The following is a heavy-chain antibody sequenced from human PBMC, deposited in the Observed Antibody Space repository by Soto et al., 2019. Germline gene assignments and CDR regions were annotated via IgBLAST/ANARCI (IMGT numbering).Heavy chain of an antibody. CDR2: ISSSSSYI. V-gene: IGHV3-21*04. D-gene: IGHD4-17*01. CDR1: GFTFSSYS. CDR3: AKDTGLIWDYGSVNGMDV. Sequence: GGSLRLSCAASGFTFSSYSMNWVRQAPGKGLEWVSSISSSSSYIYYADSVKGRFTISRDNAKNSLYLQMNSLRAEDTALYYCAKDTGLIWDYGSVNGMDVWGQGTTVTVSS. J-gene: IGHJ6*02.